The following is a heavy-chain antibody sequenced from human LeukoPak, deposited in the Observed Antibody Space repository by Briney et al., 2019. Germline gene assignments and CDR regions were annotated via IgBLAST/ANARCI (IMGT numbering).Heavy chain of an antibody. CDR1: GGTFSSYA. CDR3: ASPGPGNGYSFAFDI. V-gene: IGHV1-69*05. Sequence: SVKVSCKASGGTFSSYAISWVRQAPGQGHEWVGGIIPIFGTANYAHKFQGRVTINTEESRRPAYVELSSVRSEDTAVYYCASPGPGNGYSFAFDIWGQGTMVTVS. CDR2: IIPIFGTA. J-gene: IGHJ3*02. D-gene: IGHD5-24*01.